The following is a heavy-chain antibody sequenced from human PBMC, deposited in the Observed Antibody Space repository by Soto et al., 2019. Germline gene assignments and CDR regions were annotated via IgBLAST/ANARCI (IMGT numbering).Heavy chain of an antibody. CDR3: AEERPDHQHYFDY. CDR2: IYGGDTT. CDR1: GFTVSNIY. V-gene: IGHV3-66*01. J-gene: IGHJ4*02. D-gene: IGHD1-1*01. Sequence: GGSLRLSCAVSGFTVSNIYMSWVRQAPGKALECVSVIYGGDTTYYADSVKGRFTVSRDNAKNMVYLQMNSLRAEETAVYYCAEERPDHQHYFDYWGLGNMVTVSS.